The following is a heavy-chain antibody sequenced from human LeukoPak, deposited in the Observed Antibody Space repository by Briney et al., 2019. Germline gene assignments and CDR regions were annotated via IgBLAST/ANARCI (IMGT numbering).Heavy chain of an antibody. D-gene: IGHD3-10*01. V-gene: IGHV4-34*01. CDR1: GGSFSGYY. CDR2: INHSGST. J-gene: IGHJ5*02. CDR3: ARGVIGYYGSGSLSDWFDP. Sequence: SETLSLTCAVYGGSFSGYYWSWIRQPPGKGLEWIGEINHSGSTNYNPSLKSRVTISVDTSKNQFSLKLSSVTVADTAVYYSARGVIGYYGSGSLSDWFDPWGQGTLVTVSS.